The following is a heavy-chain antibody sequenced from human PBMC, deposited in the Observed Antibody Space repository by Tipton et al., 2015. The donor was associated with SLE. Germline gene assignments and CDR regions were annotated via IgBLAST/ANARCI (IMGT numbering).Heavy chain of an antibody. D-gene: IGHD5-18*01. V-gene: IGHV3-53*01. CDR2: IYSGGST. J-gene: IGHJ6*02. Sequence: SLRLSCAASGFTFSSYWMSWVRQAPGKGLEWVSVIYSGGSTYYADSVKGRFTISRDNSKNTLYLQINSLRAEDTAVYYCARVTRGYYGMDVWGQGTTVTVSS. CDR1: GFTFSSYW. CDR3: ARVTRGYYGMDV.